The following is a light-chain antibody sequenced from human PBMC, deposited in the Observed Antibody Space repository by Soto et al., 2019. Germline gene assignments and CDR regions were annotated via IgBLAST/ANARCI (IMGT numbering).Light chain of an antibody. Sequence: QSVLTQPPSESGSPGQSVTISCAGTSSDVGAYNYVSWYQHHPGKAPKLIIYDVTKRPSGVPDRFSGSKSGNTASLTVSGLQAEDEADYYCNSYGGNAHVLFGGGTKLTVL. CDR1: SSDVGAYNY. V-gene: IGLV2-8*01. CDR3: NSYGGNAHVL. J-gene: IGLJ2*01. CDR2: DVT.